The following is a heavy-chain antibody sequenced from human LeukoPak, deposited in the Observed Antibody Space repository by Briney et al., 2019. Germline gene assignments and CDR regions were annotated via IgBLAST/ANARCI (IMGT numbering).Heavy chain of an antibody. CDR2: INPNSGGT. CDR1: GYTFTSYY. CDR3: ARHRYCSSTSCPRYYGMDV. V-gene: IGHV1-2*04. D-gene: IGHD2-2*01. J-gene: IGHJ6*02. Sequence: ASVRVSCKASGYTFTSYYIHWVRQAPGQGLEWMGWINPNSGGTNYAQKFQGWVTMTRDTSISTAYMELSRLRSDDTAVYYCARHRYCSSTSCPRYYGMDVWGQGTTVTVSS.